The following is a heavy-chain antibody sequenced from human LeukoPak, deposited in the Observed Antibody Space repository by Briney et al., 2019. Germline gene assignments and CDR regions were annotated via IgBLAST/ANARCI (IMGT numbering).Heavy chain of an antibody. CDR2: ISGSGGST. CDR3: AKVTMVRGVIITAVEY. J-gene: IGHJ4*02. CDR1: GFTFSSYA. D-gene: IGHD3-10*01. V-gene: IGHV3-23*01. Sequence: GGSLRLSCAASGFTFSSYAMSWVRQAPGKGLEWVSAISGSGGSTYYADSVKGRFTISRDNSKNTLYLQMNSLRAEDTAVYYCAKVTMVRGVIITAVEYWGQGTLVTVSS.